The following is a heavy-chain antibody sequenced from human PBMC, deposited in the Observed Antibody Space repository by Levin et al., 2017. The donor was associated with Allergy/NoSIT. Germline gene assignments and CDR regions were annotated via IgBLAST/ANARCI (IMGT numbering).Heavy chain of an antibody. J-gene: IGHJ6*02. CDR1: GFTFDDSA. CDR3: VKDMRGAAVYGMDV. Sequence: LSLTCAASGFTFDDSAMHWVRQAPGKGLEWVSGISWNSGIIGYADSVKGRFTISRDNAKNSLYLQMNSLRGEDTALYYCVKDMRGAAVYGMDVWGQGTTVTVSS. CDR2: ISWNSGII. V-gene: IGHV3-9*01. D-gene: IGHD6-13*01.